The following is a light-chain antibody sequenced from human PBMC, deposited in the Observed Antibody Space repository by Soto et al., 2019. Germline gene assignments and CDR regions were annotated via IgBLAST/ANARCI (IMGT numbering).Light chain of an antibody. Sequence: DVVMTQSPLSLPVTLGQPASISCRSNQILVYGDGNTFLFWYLQKPGQSPQLLIYEVSTRVSGVPDRFSGSGSGTDFTLEISRVETDDVGIYYCMQSTQLPPTFGQGTRLEIK. V-gene: IGKV2D-29*02. CDR2: EVS. J-gene: IGKJ5*01. CDR1: QILVYGDGNTF. CDR3: MQSTQLPPT.